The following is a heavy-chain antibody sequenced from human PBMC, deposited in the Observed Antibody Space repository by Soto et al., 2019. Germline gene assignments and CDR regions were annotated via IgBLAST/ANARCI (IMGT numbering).Heavy chain of an antibody. D-gene: IGHD3-16*01. J-gene: IGHJ5*02. CDR1: GYSFTNND. Sequence: ASVKVSCKASGYSFTNNDVSWVRQATGQGLEWMGWMNPGSGDTGYAQKFQGRVTMTRDISIATAYMELSSLRSDDTAIHYCARMETFGSLNWFDPWGQGPLVTVSS. CDR3: ARMETFGSLNWFDP. V-gene: IGHV1-8*01. CDR2: MNPGSGDT.